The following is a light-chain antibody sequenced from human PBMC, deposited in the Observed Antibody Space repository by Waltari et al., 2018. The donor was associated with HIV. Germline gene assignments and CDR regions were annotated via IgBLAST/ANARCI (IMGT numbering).Light chain of an antibody. Sequence: QSVLTQSPSASGTPGQRVTISCSGSNSNIGSNTVNWYHQLPGTAPKLLIYSTDQRPSGVPDRYSASKSGTSASLAIRGLQPEDEADYYCATWDDSLSASVFGGGTKLTVL. CDR3: ATWDDSLSASV. J-gene: IGLJ3*02. V-gene: IGLV1-44*01. CDR2: STD. CDR1: NSNIGSNT.